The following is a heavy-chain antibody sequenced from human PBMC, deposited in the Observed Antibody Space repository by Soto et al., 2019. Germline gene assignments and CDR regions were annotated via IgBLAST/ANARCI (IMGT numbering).Heavy chain of an antibody. CDR1: GGSFSGYY. CDR2: INHSGST. CDR3: ARGQSHSRSLRTYYYYYMVV. D-gene: IGHD3-22*01. Sequence: SETLSLTCAVYGGSFSGYYWSWIRQPPGKGLEWIGEINHSGSTNYNPSLKSRVTISVDTSKNQFSLKLSSVTAADTAVYYIARGQSHSRSLRTYYYYYMVVWCKGTTVSVSS. V-gene: IGHV4-34*01. J-gene: IGHJ6*03.